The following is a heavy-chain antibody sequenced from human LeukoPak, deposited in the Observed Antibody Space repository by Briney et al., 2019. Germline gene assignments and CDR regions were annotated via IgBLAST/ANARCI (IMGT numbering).Heavy chain of an antibody. Sequence: SETLSLTCTVSGGSISSYYWSWIRQPAGKGLEWIGRSYTSGSPNYNPSLKGRVTMSVDTSKNQFSLKLSSVTAADTAVYYCARSGGSGFQLDNWGQGTLVTVSS. CDR2: SYTSGSP. CDR1: GGSISSYY. J-gene: IGHJ4*02. D-gene: IGHD3-16*01. V-gene: IGHV4-4*07. CDR3: ARSGGSGFQLDN.